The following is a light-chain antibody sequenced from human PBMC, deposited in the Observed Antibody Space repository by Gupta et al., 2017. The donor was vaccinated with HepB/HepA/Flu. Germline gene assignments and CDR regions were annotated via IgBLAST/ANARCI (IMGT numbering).Light chain of an antibody. Sequence: QSALTQPPSAPGSPGQSVTISCTGTSSDVGGYNYVSWYQQHPGKAPKLMIYEVSKRPSGVPDRFSGSKSGNTASLTVSGLQAEDEADYYCSSYAGSNNLMVFGGGTKLTVL. CDR3: SSYAGSNNLMV. J-gene: IGLJ2*01. CDR2: EVS. V-gene: IGLV2-8*01. CDR1: SSDVGGYNY.